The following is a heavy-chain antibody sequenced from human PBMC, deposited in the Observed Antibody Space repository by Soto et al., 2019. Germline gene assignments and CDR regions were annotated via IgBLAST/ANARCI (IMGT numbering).Heavy chain of an antibody. Sequence: SLRLSCEFSGFTFSAYWMHWVRQVPGKGLIWVSRISDDGSTTTYADSVKGRFTISRDNAKNTLYLQMNSLRADDTGLYYCTRGPRVSSTGTGAHWGQGTLVTVSS. J-gene: IGHJ4*02. CDR3: TRGPRVSSTGTGAH. CDR1: GFTFSAYW. D-gene: IGHD1-1*01. CDR2: ISDDGSTT. V-gene: IGHV3-74*01.